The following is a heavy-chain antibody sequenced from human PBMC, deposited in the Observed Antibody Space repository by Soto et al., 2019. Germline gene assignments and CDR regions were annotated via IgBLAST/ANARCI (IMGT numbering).Heavy chain of an antibody. CDR3: ARGALGGAFDY. Sequence: SETLSLTCTVAGGSITTSHWSWIRQPPGKGLEWIGYIYHTGSPNYNSSLKSRVTISVDTSNKQFSLRLRAVTAADTAMYYCARGALGGAFDYWGQGTLVTVSS. V-gene: IGHV4-59*01. D-gene: IGHD3-16*01. CDR1: GGSITTSH. CDR2: IYHTGSP. J-gene: IGHJ4*02.